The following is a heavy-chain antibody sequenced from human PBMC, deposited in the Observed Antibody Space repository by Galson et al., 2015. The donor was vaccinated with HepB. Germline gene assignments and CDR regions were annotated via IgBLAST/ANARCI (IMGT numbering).Heavy chain of an antibody. Sequence: SVKVSCKASGYTFTGYYMHWVRQAPGQGLEWMGRINTNTGGTKYAHKFQGKLTMTRDRTITTAYMELSRLRSDDTAVYYCARAHYGDYDIYFNFWGQGTLVTVSS. CDR2: INTNTGGT. V-gene: IGHV1-2*06. J-gene: IGHJ4*02. CDR1: GYTFTGYY. CDR3: ARAHYGDYDIYFNF. D-gene: IGHD4-17*01.